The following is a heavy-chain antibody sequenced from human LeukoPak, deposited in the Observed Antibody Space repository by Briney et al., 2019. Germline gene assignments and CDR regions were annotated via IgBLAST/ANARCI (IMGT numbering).Heavy chain of an antibody. CDR1: GFTFSSYA. Sequence: GGSLRLSCAASGFTFSSYAMSWVRQAPGKGLEWVSAISGSGGSTYYADSVKGRFTISRDNSKNTLYLQMNSLRAEDTAVYYCARADRFLEWLLGYWGQGTLVTVSS. D-gene: IGHD3-3*01. V-gene: IGHV3-23*01. CDR3: ARADRFLEWLLGY. J-gene: IGHJ4*02. CDR2: ISGSGGST.